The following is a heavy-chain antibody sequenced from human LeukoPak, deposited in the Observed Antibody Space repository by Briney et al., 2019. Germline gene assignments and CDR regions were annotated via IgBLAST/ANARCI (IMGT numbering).Heavy chain of an antibody. CDR3: ARAEGITWYY. CDR1: GFIFSNYE. V-gene: IGHV3-48*03. J-gene: IGHJ4*02. CDR2: ISSSGSTI. Sequence: PGGSLRLSCAASGFIFSNYEMNWVRQAPGKGLEWISYISSSGSTIYYADSVKGRFSTSRDNAKNSLYLQMNSLSAEDTAVYYCARAEGITWYYWGQGTLVTVS. D-gene: IGHD6-13*01.